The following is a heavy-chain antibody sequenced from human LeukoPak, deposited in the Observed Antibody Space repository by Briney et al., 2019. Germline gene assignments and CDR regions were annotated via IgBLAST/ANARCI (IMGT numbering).Heavy chain of an antibody. J-gene: IGHJ2*01. Sequence: GGSLRLSCAASGFSLSGYAMSWVRQAPGKGLEWVSLISGSGGSTYYADSVKGRFTISRDNSKNTLYLQMNSLRAEDTAVYYCAKDQSDFWSGYYHADWYFDLWGRGTLVTVSS. V-gene: IGHV3-23*01. CDR2: ISGSGGST. D-gene: IGHD3-3*01. CDR3: AKDQSDFWSGYYHADWYFDL. CDR1: GFSLSGYA.